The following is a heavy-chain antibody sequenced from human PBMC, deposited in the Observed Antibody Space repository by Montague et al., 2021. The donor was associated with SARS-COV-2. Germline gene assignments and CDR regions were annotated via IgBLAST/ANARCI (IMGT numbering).Heavy chain of an antibody. V-gene: IGHV4-34*01. CDR3: ARGLGRPGTIFGVALY. D-gene: IGHD3-3*01. Sequence: SETLSLTCGFYGGSFSGYYWSWIRQPPGKGLQWIGGINHSGSTNYNSSLNSRGTISLDTSKNQFSLKLTSVSAADTAVYYCARGLGRPGTIFGVALYWGQGTLVTVSS. J-gene: IGHJ4*02. CDR2: INHSGST. CDR1: GGSFSGYY.